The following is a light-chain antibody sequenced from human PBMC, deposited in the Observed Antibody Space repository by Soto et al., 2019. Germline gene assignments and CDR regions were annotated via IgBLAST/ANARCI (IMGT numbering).Light chain of an antibody. V-gene: IGLV2-14*01. CDR3: SSYPRSGTLV. Sequence: QSALTQPASVSGSPGQAITISCTGTSRDVGGYNYVSWYQQHPDKAPKLMIYEVTNRPSGVSDRFSGSKSGNTASLTISGLQAEDEADYYCSSYPRSGTLVFGGGTKLPV. CDR1: SRDVGGYNY. J-gene: IGLJ2*01. CDR2: EVT.